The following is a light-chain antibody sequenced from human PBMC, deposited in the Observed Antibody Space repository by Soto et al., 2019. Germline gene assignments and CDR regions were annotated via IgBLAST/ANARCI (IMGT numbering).Light chain of an antibody. CDR2: EVT. J-gene: IGLJ3*02. V-gene: IGLV2-8*01. CDR3: SSYAGTNNFRV. CDR1: SSDIGGYNS. Sequence: QSALTQPPSASGSPGQSVTISCTGTSSDIGGYNSVAWYQQHPGRAPKLIIYEVTRRPSGVPDRFSGSKSSNTASLTVSGLQVEDEAHYYCSSYAGTNNFRVFGGGTKLTVL.